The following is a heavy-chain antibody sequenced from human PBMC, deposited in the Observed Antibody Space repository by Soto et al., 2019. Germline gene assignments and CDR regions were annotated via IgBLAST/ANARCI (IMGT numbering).Heavy chain of an antibody. D-gene: IGHD3-22*01. CDR3: AGEAMYYYDSSGYR. V-gene: IGHV4-59*01. J-gene: IGHJ4*02. CDR1: GGSISSYY. Sequence: SATLSVTCTVSGGSISSYYWSWIRQPPGKGLEWIGYIYYSWSTNYNPYLKSRVTISVDTSNNQCSMKLSSVTAADTAVYYCAGEAMYYYDSSGYRWGQGTLVTVYS. CDR2: IYYSWST.